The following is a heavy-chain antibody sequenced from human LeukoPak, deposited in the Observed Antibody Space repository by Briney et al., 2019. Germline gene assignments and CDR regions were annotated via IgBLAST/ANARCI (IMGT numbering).Heavy chain of an antibody. Sequence: SGTLSLTCAVSGGSISSSNWWSWVRQPPGKGLEWIGEIYHSGSTNYNPSLKSRVTISVDKSKNQFSLKLSSVTAADTAVYYCARDRPYYGSGSYLDYWGQGTLVTVSS. J-gene: IGHJ4*02. CDR3: ARDRPYYGSGSYLDY. CDR2: IYHSGST. D-gene: IGHD3-10*01. CDR1: GGSISSSNW. V-gene: IGHV4-4*02.